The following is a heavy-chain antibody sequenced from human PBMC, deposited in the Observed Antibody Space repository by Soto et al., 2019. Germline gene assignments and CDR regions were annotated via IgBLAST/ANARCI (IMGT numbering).Heavy chain of an antibody. CDR2: IDGGGVGT. CDR1: GFTFTNYW. V-gene: IGHV3-74*01. CDR3: GGVVDL. D-gene: IGHD2-21*02. Sequence: VQLVESGGGLVQPGGSLRLSCAASGFTFTNYWMHWVRQAPGEGLVWVSRIDGGGVGTSYAGSVKARFTISRDTAKHIVYLEMNMLRAENTAVYYCGGVVDLWGPGTVVTVSS. J-gene: IGHJ3*01.